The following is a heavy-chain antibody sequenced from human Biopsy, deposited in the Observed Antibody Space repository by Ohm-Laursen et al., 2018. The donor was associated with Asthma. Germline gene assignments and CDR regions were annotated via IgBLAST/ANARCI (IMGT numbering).Heavy chain of an antibody. Sequence: SVKVSCKASGGTFSSDAIGWVRQAPGQGLEWMGGIIPIVGTTAYAQKFQGRVTITADEATSTAYMELSSLRSEDTAVYYCVKDTEETPNGYYTFEVWGQGTMVTVSS. CDR2: IIPIVGTT. D-gene: IGHD2-8*01. CDR1: GGTFSSDA. V-gene: IGHV1-69*13. J-gene: IGHJ3*01. CDR3: VKDTEETPNGYYTFEV.